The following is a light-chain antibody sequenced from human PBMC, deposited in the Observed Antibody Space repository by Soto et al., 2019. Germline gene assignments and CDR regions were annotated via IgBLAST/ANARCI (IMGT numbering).Light chain of an antibody. CDR3: SSYISSSTLVV. CDR2: DVS. V-gene: IGLV2-14*01. Sequence: QSALTQPASVSGSPGQSITISCIGTSSDVGGYDYVSWYQQHPGEAPKLLIYDVSNRPSGVSNRFSGSKSGNTTSLTISGLQAEDEADYYCSSYISSSTLVVFGGGTKVTVL. CDR1: SSDVGGYDY. J-gene: IGLJ2*01.